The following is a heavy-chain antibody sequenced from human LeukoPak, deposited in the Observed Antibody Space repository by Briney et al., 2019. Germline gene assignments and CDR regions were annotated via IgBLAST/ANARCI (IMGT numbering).Heavy chain of an antibody. Sequence: PGESLRLSCAAPGITFSSYWMHWVRQAPGKGLVWVSRINSDGSSINYADSVKGRFTVSRDNAKNTLYLQMNSLRVEDTAVYYCARVGSSWYWEDFDYWGQGTLVTVSS. CDR2: INSDGSSI. CDR3: ARVGSSWYWEDFDY. J-gene: IGHJ4*02. D-gene: IGHD6-13*01. V-gene: IGHV3-74*01. CDR1: GITFSSYW.